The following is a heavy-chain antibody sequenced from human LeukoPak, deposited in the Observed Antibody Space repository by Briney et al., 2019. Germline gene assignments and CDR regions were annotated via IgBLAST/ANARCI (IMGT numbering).Heavy chain of an antibody. Sequence: GGSLRLSCAASRFTFSSYAMSWVRQAPGKGLEWVSAISGSGGSTYYADSVKGRFTISRDNSKNTLYLQMNSLRAEDTAVYYCAKRRGLELLYYYYMDVWGRGTTVTVSS. J-gene: IGHJ6*03. CDR3: AKRRGLELLYYYYMDV. V-gene: IGHV3-23*01. CDR2: ISGSGGST. D-gene: IGHD1-7*01. CDR1: RFTFSSYA.